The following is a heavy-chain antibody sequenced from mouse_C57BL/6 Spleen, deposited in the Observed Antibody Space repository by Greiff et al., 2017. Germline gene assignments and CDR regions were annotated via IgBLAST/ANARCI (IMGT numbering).Heavy chain of an antibody. Sequence: QVQLKQPGAELVKPGASVKLSCKASGYTFTSYWMHWVKQRPGQGLEWIGMIHPNSGSTNYNEKFKSKATLTVDKSSSTAYMQLSSLRSEDSAVYYGARRGLYYGSSCEAMDYWGQGTSVTVSS. J-gene: IGHJ4*01. CDR1: GYTFTSYW. D-gene: IGHD1-1*01. CDR2: IHPNSGST. CDR3: ARRGLYYGSSCEAMDY. V-gene: IGHV1-64*01.